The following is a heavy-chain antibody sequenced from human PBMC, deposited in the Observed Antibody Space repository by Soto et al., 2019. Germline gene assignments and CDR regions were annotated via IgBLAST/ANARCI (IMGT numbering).Heavy chain of an antibody. CDR3: ARDMGTVTRFDA. D-gene: IGHD4-17*01. Sequence: QVQLVQSGTEVKKPGSSVRVSCKASGGTFSSFDITWVRQAPGQGLEWMGGIIPLFRTANYPQKFQGRIAITADASTNTAYMELYILRYEDTAVYYCARDMGTVTRFDAWGQGTLVTVSS. J-gene: IGHJ5*02. CDR2: IIPLFRTA. V-gene: IGHV1-69*01. CDR1: GGTFSSFD.